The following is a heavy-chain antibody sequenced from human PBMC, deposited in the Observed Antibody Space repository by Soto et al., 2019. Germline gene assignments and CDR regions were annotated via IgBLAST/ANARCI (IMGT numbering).Heavy chain of an antibody. Sequence: PWGSLRLSCAASGFTFSSYEMNRVRQAPGKGLEWVSYISSSGSTTYYADSVKGRFTISRDNAKNSLYLQMNSLRAEDTAVYYCARRSGYGEFDYWGQGTLVTVSS. CDR1: GFTFSSYE. V-gene: IGHV3-48*03. CDR3: ARRSGYGEFDY. D-gene: IGHD5-12*01. J-gene: IGHJ4*02. CDR2: ISSSGSTT.